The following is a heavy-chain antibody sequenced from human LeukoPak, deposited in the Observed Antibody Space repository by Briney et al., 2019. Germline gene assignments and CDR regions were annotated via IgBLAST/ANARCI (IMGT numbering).Heavy chain of an antibody. D-gene: IGHD1/OR15-1a*01. Sequence: SETLSLTCAVYGGSFSGYYWSWIRQPPGKGLEWIGEINHSGSTNYNPSLKSRVTISVDTSKNQFSLKLSSVTAADTAVYYCARQANGRTYNYYYYYMDVWGKGTTVTISS. J-gene: IGHJ6*03. CDR3: ARQANGRTYNYYYYYMDV. CDR1: GGSFSGYY. CDR2: INHSGST. V-gene: IGHV4-34*01.